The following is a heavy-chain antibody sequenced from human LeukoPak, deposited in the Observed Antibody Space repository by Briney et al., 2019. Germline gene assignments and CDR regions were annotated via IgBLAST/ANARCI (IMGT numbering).Heavy chain of an antibody. CDR1: GGSFSGYY. V-gene: IGHV4-34*01. D-gene: IGHD5-12*01. Sequence: SETLSLTCAVYGGSFSGYYWSWIRQPPGKGLEWIGEINHSGSTNYNPSLKSRVTISVDTSKNQFSLKLSSVTAADTAVYYCARFPGWSGYDYLYYHYYMDVWGTGTTVIVSS. CDR2: INHSGST. J-gene: IGHJ6*03. CDR3: ARFPGWSGYDYLYYHYYMDV.